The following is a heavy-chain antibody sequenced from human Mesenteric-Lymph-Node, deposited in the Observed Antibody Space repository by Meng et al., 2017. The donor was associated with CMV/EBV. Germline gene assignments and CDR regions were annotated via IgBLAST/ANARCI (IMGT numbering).Heavy chain of an antibody. CDR3: ARSVLRYFDWWTPFDY. CDR2: INHSGST. V-gene: IGHV4-34*01. Sequence: YGGSFSGYYWSWIRQPPGKGLEWIGEINHSGSTNYNPSLKSRVTISVDTSKNQFSLKLSSVTAADTAVYYCARSVLRYFDWWTPFDYWGQGTLVTVSS. CDR1: GGSFSGYY. J-gene: IGHJ4*02. D-gene: IGHD3-9*01.